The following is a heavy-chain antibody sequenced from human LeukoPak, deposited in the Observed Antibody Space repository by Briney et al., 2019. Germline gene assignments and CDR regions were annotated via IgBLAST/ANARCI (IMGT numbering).Heavy chain of an antibody. J-gene: IGHJ4*02. D-gene: IGHD3-3*01. V-gene: IGHV1-3*01. Sequence: ASVKVSCKASGYTFTSYAMHWVRQAPGQRLEWMGWINAGNGNTKYSQKFQGRVTITRDTSTSTAYMELSSLRSEDTAVYYCARVVGALESASGYFDYWGQGTLVTVSS. CDR1: GYTFTSYA. CDR3: ARVVGALESASGYFDY. CDR2: INAGNGNT.